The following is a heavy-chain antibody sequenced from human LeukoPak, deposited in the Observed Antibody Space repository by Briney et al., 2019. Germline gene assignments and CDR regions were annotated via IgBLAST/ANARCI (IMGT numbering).Heavy chain of an antibody. CDR2: MNPNSGNT. D-gene: IGHD3-10*01. J-gene: IGHJ3*02. Sequence: ASVKVSCKASGYTFSNYDINWVRQAPGQGLEWVGWMNPNSGNTGSAQKFQGRVTMTRDTSTSTAYMELGSLRSDDTAVYYCARARMDLWFGDLAYAFEIWGPGTLVTVSS. CDR1: GYTFSNYD. V-gene: IGHV1-8*01. CDR3: ARARMDLWFGDLAYAFEI.